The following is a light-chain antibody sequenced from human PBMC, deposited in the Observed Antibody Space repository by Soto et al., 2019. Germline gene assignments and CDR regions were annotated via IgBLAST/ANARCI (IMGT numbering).Light chain of an antibody. CDR3: QQRGSWPAT. CDR1: QSVDRF. CDR2: DAS. V-gene: IGKV3-11*01. J-gene: IGKJ3*01. Sequence: EILLTQSPATLSLSPGERATLSCRASQSVDRFVAWYTQKTGQAPRLLIYDASYRDTGIPDRVSAIVYGKDVTLTISRLEAEDAAVDDGQQRGSWPATFGPGTKVDIK.